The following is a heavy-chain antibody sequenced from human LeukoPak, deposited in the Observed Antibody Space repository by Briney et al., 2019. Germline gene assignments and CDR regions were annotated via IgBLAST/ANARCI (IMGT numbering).Heavy chain of an antibody. CDR2: TAHRGST. D-gene: IGHD6-19*01. V-gene: IGHV4-38-2*01. Sequence: SETLSLTCDVSGYSISGGYFWGWIRQPPGMGLEWIGSTAHRGSTYYNPSLKGRVSISIDGSKNQFSLSLTSVTAADTAIYYCARVTRNSGWFFDYWGPGTLATVSS. CDR3: ARVTRNSGWFFDY. CDR1: GYSISGGYF. J-gene: IGHJ4*02.